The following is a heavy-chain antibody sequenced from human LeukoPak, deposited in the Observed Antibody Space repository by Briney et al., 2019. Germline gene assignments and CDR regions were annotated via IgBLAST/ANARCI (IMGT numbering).Heavy chain of an antibody. V-gene: IGHV1-58*01. CDR3: AALHDYGDYVMDY. Sequence: ASVKVSCKASGFTFTSSAVQWVRQARGQRLEWIGWIVVGSGNTNYAQKFQERVTITRDMSTSTAYMELSSLRSEDTAVYYCAALHDYGDYVMDYWGQGTLVTVSS. CDR1: GFTFTSSA. J-gene: IGHJ4*02. D-gene: IGHD4-17*01. CDR2: IVVGSGNT.